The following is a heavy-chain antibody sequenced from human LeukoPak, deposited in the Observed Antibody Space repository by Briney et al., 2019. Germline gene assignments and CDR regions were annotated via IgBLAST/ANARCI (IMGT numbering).Heavy chain of an antibody. J-gene: IGHJ4*02. Sequence: PSETLSLTCTVSGGSISSSSYYWGWIRQPPGKGLEWIGQIYYSGSTNYNPSLKSRVTISVDTSKNQFSLKLSSVTAADTAVYYCVGGGSYLRYYFDYWGQGTLVTVSS. V-gene: IGHV4-61*05. CDR3: VGGGSYLRYYFDY. CDR1: GGSISSSSYY. CDR2: IYYSGST. D-gene: IGHD1-26*01.